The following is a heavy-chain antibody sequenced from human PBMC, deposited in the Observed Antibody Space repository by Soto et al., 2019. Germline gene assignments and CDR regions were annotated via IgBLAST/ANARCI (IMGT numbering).Heavy chain of an antibody. CDR1: GGTFSSYA. CDR3: ARLVFQQQLVIDYY. D-gene: IGHD6-13*01. V-gene: IGHV1-69*01. CDR2: IIPIFGTA. J-gene: IGHJ4*02. Sequence: QVQLVQSGAEVKKPGSSVKVSCKASGGTFSSYAISWVRQAPGRGLEWMGGIIPIFGTANYAQKFQGRVTITADESTSTAYMELSSLRSEDTAVYYCARLVFQQQLVIDYYWGQGTLVTVSS.